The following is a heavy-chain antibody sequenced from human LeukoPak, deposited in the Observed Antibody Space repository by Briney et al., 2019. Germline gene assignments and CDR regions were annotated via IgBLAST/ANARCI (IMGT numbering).Heavy chain of an antibody. V-gene: IGHV3-30*02. D-gene: IGHD3-10*01. Sequence: GGSLRRSCAGSGFTFSSYGMHWVRQGPGKGLEGGAFIRYDGSNKYYADSVKVRITISRDNSRNTLYLQMSSLRAEDTAVYYCAKSPKSPAISMVRGVSNYNYYMDVWGKGTTVTISS. CDR3: AKSPKSPAISMVRGVSNYNYYMDV. CDR1: GFTFSSYG. CDR2: IRYDGSNK. J-gene: IGHJ6*03.